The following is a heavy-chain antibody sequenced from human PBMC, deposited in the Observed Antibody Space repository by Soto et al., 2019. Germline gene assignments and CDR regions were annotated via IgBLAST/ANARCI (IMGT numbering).Heavy chain of an antibody. D-gene: IGHD2-21*01. Sequence: GESLKISCTGSGYRFTSYWIGWVRQMPGKGPEWMGIIYPADSVTRYSPSFQGQVTISVDKSISTAYLQWGSLKASDTAMYYCARRTYYSSDFDPWGQGTLVTVSS. J-gene: IGHJ5*02. V-gene: IGHV5-51*01. CDR1: GYRFTSYW. CDR2: IYPADSVT. CDR3: ARRTYYSSDFDP.